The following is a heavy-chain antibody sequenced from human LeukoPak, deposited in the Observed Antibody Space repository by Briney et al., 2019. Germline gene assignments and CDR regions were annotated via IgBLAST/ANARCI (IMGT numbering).Heavy chain of an antibody. J-gene: IGHJ3*02. V-gene: IGHV5-51*01. CDR3: ASDYYYDSRGHAFAI. D-gene: IGHD3-22*01. CDR2: IYPDDSDT. Sequence: GESLKISCKGSGYTFTNYWIGWVRQTPGKGLEWMGIIYPDDSDTRYSPSFQGQVTISADKSISTAYLQWSSLKASDTAMYYCASDYYYDSRGHAFAIWGQGTMVTVSS. CDR1: GYTFTNYW.